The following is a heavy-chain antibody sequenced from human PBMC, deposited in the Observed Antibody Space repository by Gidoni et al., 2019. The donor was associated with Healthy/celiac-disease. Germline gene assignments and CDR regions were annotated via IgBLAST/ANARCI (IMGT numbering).Heavy chain of an antibody. D-gene: IGHD2-21*02. J-gene: IGHJ3*02. CDR2: IYYSGST. V-gene: IGHV4-31*03. CDR3: ARVNEEYCGGDCSPDAFDI. CDR1: AGSISSGGYY. Sequence: QVQLQESGPGLVKPSQTLSLTCTVSAGSISSGGYYWSWIRQHPGKGLEWIGYIYYSGSTYYNPSLKSRVTISVDTSKNQFSLKLSSVTAADTAVYYCARVNEEYCGGDCSPDAFDIWGQGTMVTVSS.